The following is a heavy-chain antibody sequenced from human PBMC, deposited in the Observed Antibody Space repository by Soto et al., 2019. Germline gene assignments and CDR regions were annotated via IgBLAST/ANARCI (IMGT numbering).Heavy chain of an antibody. V-gene: IGHV1-69*12. J-gene: IGHJ6*02. CDR2: IIPIFGTA. CDR1: GGTFSSYA. Sequence: QVQLVQSGAEVKKPGSSVKVSCKASGGTFSSYAISWVRQAPGQGLEWMGGIIPIFGTANYAQKFQGRVTITAAEATSTAYMALSSLRSEDTAVYYCARHVPAAGYYYGMDVWGQGTTVTVSS. D-gene: IGHD2-2*01. CDR3: ARHVPAAGYYYGMDV.